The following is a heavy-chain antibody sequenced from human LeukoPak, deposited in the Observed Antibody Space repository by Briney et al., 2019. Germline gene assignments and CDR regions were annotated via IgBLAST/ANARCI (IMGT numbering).Heavy chain of an antibody. CDR2: ISGSGGST. Sequence: GGSLRLSCAASGFTFSSYAISWVRQTPGKGLEWVSTISGSGGSTNYAYSVKGRFTISRDNSENTLYLHMNSLRADDTAVYYCAKLTGDFDCWGQGTLVTVSS. CDR3: AKLTGDFDC. V-gene: IGHV3-23*01. D-gene: IGHD7-27*01. CDR1: GFTFSSYA. J-gene: IGHJ4*02.